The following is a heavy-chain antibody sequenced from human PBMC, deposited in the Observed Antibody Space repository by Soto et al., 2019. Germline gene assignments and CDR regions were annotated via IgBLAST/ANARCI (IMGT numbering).Heavy chain of an antibody. CDR1: GFSFSSHS. V-gene: IGHV3-48*02. Sequence: EVQLVESGGGLVQPGGSLRLSCAASGFSFSSHSMKWVRQAPGKGLEWVSYISSSGSTIYYADSVKGRFTISRDNAKNSLDLQMNSLRDDDMAVYYCARGRGYCGGTNCYLDYWGQGALVTVSS. J-gene: IGHJ4*02. CDR2: ISSSGSTI. D-gene: IGHD2-21*01. CDR3: ARGRGYCGGTNCYLDY.